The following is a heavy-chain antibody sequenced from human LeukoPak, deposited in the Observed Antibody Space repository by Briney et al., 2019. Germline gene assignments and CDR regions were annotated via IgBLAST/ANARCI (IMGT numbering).Heavy chain of an antibody. D-gene: IGHD2-2*01. CDR3: AKGSPAANFREPFDP. J-gene: IGHJ5*02. CDR2: ISGSGGST. V-gene: IGHV3-23*01. Sequence: GGSLRLSCAASGFTFSSYAMSRVRQAPGKGLEWVSAISGSGGSTYYADSVKGRFTISRDNSKNTLYLQMNSLRAEDTAVYYCAKGSPAANFREPFDPWGQGTLVTVSS. CDR1: GFTFSSYA.